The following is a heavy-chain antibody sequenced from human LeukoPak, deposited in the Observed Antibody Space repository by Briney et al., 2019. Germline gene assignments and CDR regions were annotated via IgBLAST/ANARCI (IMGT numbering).Heavy chain of an antibody. CDR2: ISYDGSNK. V-gene: IGHV3-30*18. D-gene: IGHD3-22*01. J-gene: IGHJ4*02. CDR1: GFTFSSYG. Sequence: GRSLRLFCAASGFTFSSYGMHWVRQAPGKGLEWVAVISYDGSNKYYADSVKGRFTISRDNSKNTLYLQMNSLRAEDTAVYYCAKDLRYYDSSGYNPFDYWGQGTLVTVSS. CDR3: AKDLRYYDSSGYNPFDY.